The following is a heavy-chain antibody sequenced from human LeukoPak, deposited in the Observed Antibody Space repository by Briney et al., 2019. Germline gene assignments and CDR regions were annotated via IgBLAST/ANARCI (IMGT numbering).Heavy chain of an antibody. Sequence: GASVKVSCKASGGTFSSYAISWVRQAPGQGLEWMGGIIPIFGTTNYAQKFQDRVTITADKSTSTAYMELSSLRSEDTAVYYCAREWANYYDSSGYYYMDVWGKGTTVTVSS. J-gene: IGHJ6*03. D-gene: IGHD3-22*01. CDR1: GGTFSSYA. CDR3: AREWANYYDSSGYYYMDV. CDR2: IIPIFGTT. V-gene: IGHV1-69*06.